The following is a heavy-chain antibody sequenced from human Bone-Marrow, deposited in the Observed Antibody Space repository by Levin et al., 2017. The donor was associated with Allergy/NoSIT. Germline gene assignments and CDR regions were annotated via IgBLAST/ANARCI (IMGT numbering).Heavy chain of an antibody. D-gene: IGHD3-10*01. CDR2: IYPYDSET. J-gene: IGHJ4*02. CDR1: GYTFGNYW. V-gene: IGHV5-51*01. Sequence: VASVKVSCKGSGYTFGNYWIGWVRQMPGKGLEWMGIIYPYDSETRYSPSLQGQVTISVDKSISTAYLQWSSLKASDTAMYYCARQAPYYYGSGTSHKSPFDWWGQGTLVTVSS. CDR3: ARQAPYYYGSGTSHKSPFDW.